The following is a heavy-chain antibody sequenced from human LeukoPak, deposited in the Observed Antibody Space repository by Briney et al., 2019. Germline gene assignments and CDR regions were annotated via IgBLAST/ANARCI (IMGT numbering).Heavy chain of an antibody. D-gene: IGHD5-18*01. CDR2: LYIGGNT. Sequence: PGGSLRLSCAASRFTFSNYGVNWVRQAPGEGLEWVSALYIGGNTYYVDSVRGRFTISRDNSKNTLYLQMNSLRAEDTAIYYCMAAAGYNYGQCWGQGTLVTVSS. CDR1: RFTFSNYG. J-gene: IGHJ4*02. V-gene: IGHV3-23*05. CDR3: MAAAGYNYGQC.